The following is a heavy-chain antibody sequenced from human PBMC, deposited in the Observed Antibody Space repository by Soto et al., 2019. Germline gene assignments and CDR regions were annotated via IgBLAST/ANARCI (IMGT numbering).Heavy chain of an antibody. J-gene: IGHJ4*02. CDR3: ARGISSGWFFAY. D-gene: IGHD6-19*01. Sequence: SETLSLTCTVPGGSISSSSYYWGWIRQPPGKGLEWIGSIYYSGSTYYNPSLKSRVTISVDTSKNQFSLKLSSVTAADTAVYYCARGISSGWFFAYWGQGTLVTVSS. CDR1: GGSISSSSYY. CDR2: IYYSGST. V-gene: IGHV4-39*01.